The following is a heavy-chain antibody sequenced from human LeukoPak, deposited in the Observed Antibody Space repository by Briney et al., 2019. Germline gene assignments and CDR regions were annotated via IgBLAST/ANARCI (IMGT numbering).Heavy chain of an antibody. D-gene: IGHD3-10*01. CDR1: GFTFSNYG. CDR2: IWYDGNNK. Sequence: PGRSLRLSCAASGFTFSNYGMHWVRQAPGKGLEWVAVIWYDGNNKYYADSVKSRFTISRDNAKNSLYLQMNSLRAEDTAVYYCARFGSDYYYLYYGMDVWGQGTTVTVSS. CDR3: ARFGSDYYYLYYGMDV. J-gene: IGHJ6*02. V-gene: IGHV3-33*03.